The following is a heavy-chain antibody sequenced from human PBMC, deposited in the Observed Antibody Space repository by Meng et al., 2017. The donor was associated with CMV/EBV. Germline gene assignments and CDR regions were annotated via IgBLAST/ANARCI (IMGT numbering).Heavy chain of an antibody. CDR3: ARDPYCSSTSCYTGTPLNYGMDV. D-gene: IGHD2-2*02. V-gene: IGHV1-46*01. Sequence: ASVKVSCKASGGTFISYALSWVRQAPGQGLEWMGIINPSGGSTSYAQKFQGRVTMTRDTSTSTVYMELSSLRSEDTAVYYCARDPYCSSTSCYTGTPLNYGMDVWGQGTTVTVSS. CDR2: INPSGGST. J-gene: IGHJ6*02. CDR1: GGTFISYA.